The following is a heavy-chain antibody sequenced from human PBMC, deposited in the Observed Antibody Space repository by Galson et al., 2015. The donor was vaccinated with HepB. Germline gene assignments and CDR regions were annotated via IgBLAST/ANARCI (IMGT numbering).Heavy chain of an antibody. CDR1: GFTFSDYY. CDR2: ISSSSSYT. D-gene: IGHD3-10*01. Sequence: SLRLSCAASGFTFSDYYMSWIRQAPGKGLEWVSYISSSSSYTNYADSVKGRFTISRDNAKNSLYLQMNSLRAEDTAVYYCARERYYYGSGSYGLFDYWGQGTLVTVSS. V-gene: IGHV3-11*06. J-gene: IGHJ4*02. CDR3: ARERYYYGSGSYGLFDY.